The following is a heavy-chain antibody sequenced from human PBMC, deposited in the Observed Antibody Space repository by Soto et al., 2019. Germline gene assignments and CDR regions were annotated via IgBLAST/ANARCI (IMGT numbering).Heavy chain of an antibody. Sequence: QVQLQQWGAGLLKPSETLSLTCAVYGGSFSAYYWSWIRQPPGKGLEWIGEINHSGSTNYNPSLKRRVTRSVDTSKNPFSLKLSSVTAADTAVYYWARGQSSLLLDCWGQGILVTVSS. CDR1: GGSFSAYY. J-gene: IGHJ4*02. CDR3: ARGQSSLLLDC. CDR2: INHSGST. V-gene: IGHV4-34*01. D-gene: IGHD2-8*02.